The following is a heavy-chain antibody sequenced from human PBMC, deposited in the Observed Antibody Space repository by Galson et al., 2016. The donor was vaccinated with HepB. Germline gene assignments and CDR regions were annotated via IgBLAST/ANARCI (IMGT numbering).Heavy chain of an antibody. J-gene: IGHJ5*02. CDR3: TNLFYDSSGYQNH. CDR1: GFTFSSYG. D-gene: IGHD3-22*01. Sequence: SLRLSCAASGFTFSSYGMHWVRQAPGKGLEWVAVISNNGGLKNYGDSVKGRFTISRDNSKNTVFLQMNSLRPGDTAVYYCTNLFYDSSGYQNHWGQGTLVTVSS. V-gene: IGHV3-30*18. CDR2: ISNNGGLK.